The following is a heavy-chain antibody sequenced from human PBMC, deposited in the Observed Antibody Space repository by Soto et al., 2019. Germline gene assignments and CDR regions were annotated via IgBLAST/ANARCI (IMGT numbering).Heavy chain of an antibody. CDR1: GRSISSVNYY. D-gene: IGHD2-15*01. Sequence: SETLSLTCTVSGRSISSVNYYWSWIRQPPGKGLEWIGYIYYSGSTYYIPSLRSRVTISVDTSKNQFSLKLSSVTAADTAVYYCARYGSGECNRGSCYSPFDYWGQGTLVTVSS. V-gene: IGHV4-30-4*01. J-gene: IGHJ4*02. CDR3: ARYGSGECNRGSCYSPFDY. CDR2: IYYSGST.